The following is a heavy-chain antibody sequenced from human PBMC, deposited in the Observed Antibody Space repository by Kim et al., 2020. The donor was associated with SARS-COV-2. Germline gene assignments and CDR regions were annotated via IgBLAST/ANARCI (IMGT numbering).Heavy chain of an antibody. D-gene: IGHD5-12*01. CDR1: GFALYIYN. CDR3: ARDFEGYGGHFYGLDV. Sequence: GGSLRLSCAASGFALYIYNMSWVRQAPGKGLEWVSFISPGSDLVYYAESVKGRFSISRDNANNVIYVQMNSLRAADTAVYYCARDFEGYGGHFYGLDVWGLGTTVTVPS. J-gene: IGHJ6*02. V-gene: IGHV3-21*06. CDR2: ISPGSDLV.